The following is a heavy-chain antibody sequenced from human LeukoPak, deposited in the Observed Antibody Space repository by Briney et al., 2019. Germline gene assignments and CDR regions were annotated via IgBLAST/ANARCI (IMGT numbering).Heavy chain of an antibody. CDR3: ARDRENWGHYYYYYMDV. V-gene: IGHV4-4*07. D-gene: IGHD7-27*01. J-gene: IGHJ6*03. Sequence: PSETLSLTCTVSGGSISSYYWSWIRQPAGKGLEWIGRIYTSGSTNYNPSLKSRVTMSVDTSKNQFSLKLSSVTAADTAVYYCARDRENWGHYYYYYMDVWGKGTTVTISS. CDR1: GGSISSYY. CDR2: IYTSGST.